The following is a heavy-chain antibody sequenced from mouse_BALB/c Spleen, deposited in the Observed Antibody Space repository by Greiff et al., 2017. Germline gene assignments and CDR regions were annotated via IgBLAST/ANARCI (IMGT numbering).Heavy chain of an antibody. D-gene: IGHD2-14*01. Sequence: VQVVESGPELVRPGVSVKISCKGSGYTFTDYAMHWVKQSHAKSLEWIGVISTYSGNTNYNQKFKGKATMTVDKSSSTAYMELARLTSEDSAIYYCASAYYRYPFAYWGQGTLVTVSA. V-gene: IGHV1-67*01. CDR2: ISTYSGNT. J-gene: IGHJ3*01. CDR1: GYTFTDYA. CDR3: ASAYYRYPFAY.